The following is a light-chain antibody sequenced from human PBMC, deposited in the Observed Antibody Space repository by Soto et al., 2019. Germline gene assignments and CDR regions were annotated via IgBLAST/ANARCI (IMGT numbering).Light chain of an antibody. Sequence: EIVLTQSPGALSVSPGERATLSCRASQTVRNSYLAWYQQKPGQAPRLLIYGSSIRTTGIPDRFSGSGSGTDFILTISRLEPEDFAVYYCQQYGTTRYTFGQGTKLEIK. V-gene: IGKV3-20*01. CDR2: GSS. CDR1: QTVRNSY. J-gene: IGKJ2*01. CDR3: QQYGTTRYT.